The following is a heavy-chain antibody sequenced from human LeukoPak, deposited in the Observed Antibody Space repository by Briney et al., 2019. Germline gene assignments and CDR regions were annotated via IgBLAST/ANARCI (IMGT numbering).Heavy chain of an antibody. J-gene: IGHJ5*02. CDR1: GGSVSSGSYY. CDR3: ARSPVVVVAANWFDP. CDR2: IYYSGST. V-gene: IGHV4-61*01. Sequence: KPSETLSLTCTVSGGSVSSGSYYWSWIRQPPGKGLEWIVYIYYSGSTNYNPSLKSRVTISVDTSKNQFSLKLSSVTAADTAVYYCARSPVVVVAANWFDPWGQGTLVTVSS. D-gene: IGHD2-15*01.